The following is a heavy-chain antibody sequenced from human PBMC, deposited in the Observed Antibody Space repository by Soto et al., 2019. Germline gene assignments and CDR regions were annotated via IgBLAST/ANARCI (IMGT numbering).Heavy chain of an antibody. CDR3: ARHDCISSSCYYYYYYGMDV. D-gene: IGHD2-2*01. V-gene: IGHV1-69*13. CDR1: GYTFTSYG. CDR2: IIPIFDTA. J-gene: IGHJ6*02. Sequence: SVKVSCKASGYTFTSYGISWVRQAPGQGLEWMGGIIPIFDTANYAQKFQGRVTITADESTSTAYMELSSLRSEDTAVYYCARHDCISSSCYYYYYYGMDVWGQGTTVTVSS.